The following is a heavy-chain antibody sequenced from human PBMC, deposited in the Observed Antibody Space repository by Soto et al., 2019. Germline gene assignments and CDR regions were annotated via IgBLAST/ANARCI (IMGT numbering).Heavy chain of an antibody. CDR3: ARDFTKSSSWPYYFDS. V-gene: IGHV1-18*01. CDR2: ISACSGST. CDR1: GYTFTTYG. J-gene: IGHJ4*02. D-gene: IGHD6-13*01. Sequence: QVQLVQSGAEVKKPGASVKVSCKASGYTFTTYGISWVRQAPGQGLEWMGWISACSGSTKFAQKLQGRVTMTTDTSTTTGYRELRSLTSDDTAVYYCARDFTKSSSWPYYFDSGGQGTLVTVSS.